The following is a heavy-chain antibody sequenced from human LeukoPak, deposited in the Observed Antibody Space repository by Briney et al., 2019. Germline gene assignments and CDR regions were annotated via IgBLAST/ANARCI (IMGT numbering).Heavy chain of an antibody. D-gene: IGHD3-3*01. Sequence: GGSLRLSCAASGFTFSSYWMSWVRQAPGKGLEWVANIKQDGSEKYYVDSVKGRFTISRDNAKNSLYLQMNSLRAEDTAVYYCARDLVTIFGVAEFDYWGQGTLVTVSS. J-gene: IGHJ4*02. V-gene: IGHV3-7*01. CDR2: IKQDGSEK. CDR3: ARDLVTIFGVAEFDY. CDR1: GFTFSSYW.